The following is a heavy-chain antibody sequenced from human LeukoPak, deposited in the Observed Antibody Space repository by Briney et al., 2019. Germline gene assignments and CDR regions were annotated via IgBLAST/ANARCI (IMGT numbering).Heavy chain of an antibody. V-gene: IGHV4-39*07. J-gene: IGHJ4*02. D-gene: IGHD6-13*01. CDR1: GASISSNTYY. CDR2: IYYSGST. CDR3: ARGTCIEAATDY. Sequence: PSETLSLTCTVSGASISSNTYYWGWIRQPPGKGLEWIGSIYYSGSTYYDPSLKSRVTISLDTSKNQFSLKLISVTAADTAVYYCARGTCIEAATDYWGQGTLVTVSS.